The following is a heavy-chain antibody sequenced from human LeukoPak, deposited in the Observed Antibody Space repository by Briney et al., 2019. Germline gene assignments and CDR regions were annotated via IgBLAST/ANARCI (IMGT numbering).Heavy chain of an antibody. CDR2: ISRSGVAT. V-gene: IGHV3-23*01. Sequence: PGGSLRLSCAASGFTFTSFAMSWVRQAPGKGLEWVSTISRSGVATYYANSVKGRFTISRDNAKNSLYLQMNSLRAEDTAVYYCARDPDRWELFSDYFDYWGQGTLVTVSS. CDR3: ARDPDRWELFSDYFDY. D-gene: IGHD1-26*01. CDR1: GFTFTSFA. J-gene: IGHJ4*02.